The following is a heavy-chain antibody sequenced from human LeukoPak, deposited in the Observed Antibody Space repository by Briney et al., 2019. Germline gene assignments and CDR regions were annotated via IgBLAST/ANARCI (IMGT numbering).Heavy chain of an antibody. J-gene: IGHJ5*02. V-gene: IGHV4-34*01. CDR1: GGSFSGYY. Sequence: SETLSVTCAVYGGSFSGYYWSWIRQPPGKGLEWIGEINHSGSTNYNPSLKSRVTISVDTSKNQFSLKLSSVTAADTAVYYCATILLGYCSGGSCAGSWFEPWGQGTLVTVSS. D-gene: IGHD2-15*01. CDR2: INHSGST. CDR3: ATILLGYCSGGSCAGSWFEP.